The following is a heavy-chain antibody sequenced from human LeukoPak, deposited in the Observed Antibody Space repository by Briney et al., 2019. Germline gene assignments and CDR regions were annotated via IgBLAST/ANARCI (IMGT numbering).Heavy chain of an antibody. CDR1: GFTFSDSG. V-gene: IGHV3-30*18. J-gene: IGHJ4*02. Sequence: GGSLRLSCAASGFTFSDSGMHWVRQAPGKGLEWVAIISYEGSKKYYADSVKGRFTISRDNSKNTLFLQLNSLRAEDAAVYYCAKSIASAGDYWGQGTLVTVSS. CDR2: ISYEGSKK. CDR3: AKSIASAGDY. D-gene: IGHD6-13*01.